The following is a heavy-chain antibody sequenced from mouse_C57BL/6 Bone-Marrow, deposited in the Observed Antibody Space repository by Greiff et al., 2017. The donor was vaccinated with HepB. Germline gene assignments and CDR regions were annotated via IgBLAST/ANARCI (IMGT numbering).Heavy chain of an antibody. CDR3: ARSPLSYYDCAWFAY. CDR2: IYPGSGST. J-gene: IGHJ3*01. V-gene: IGHV1-55*01. D-gene: IGHD2-4*01. Sequence: QVQLQQPGAELVKPGASVKMSCKASGYTFTSYWITWVKQRPGQGLEWIGDIYPGSGSTNYNEKFKSKATLTVDTSSSTAYMQLSSLTSEDSAVYSCARSPLSYYDCAWFAYWGQGTLVTVSA. CDR1: GYTFTSYW.